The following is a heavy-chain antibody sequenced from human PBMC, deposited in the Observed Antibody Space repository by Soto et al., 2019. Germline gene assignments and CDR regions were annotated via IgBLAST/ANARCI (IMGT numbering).Heavy chain of an antibody. D-gene: IGHD2-2*01. V-gene: IGHV3-74*01. CDR2: INSDGSST. J-gene: IGHJ6*03. CDR3: ARDSACSSTSCYYSGSYYYMDV. Sequence: PGGSLRLSCAASGFTFSSYWMHWVRQAPGKGLVWVSRINSDGSSTSYADSVKGRFTISRDNAKNTLYLQMNSLRAEDTAVYYCARDSACSSTSCYYSGSYYYMDVWGKGTTVTVSS. CDR1: GFTFSSYW.